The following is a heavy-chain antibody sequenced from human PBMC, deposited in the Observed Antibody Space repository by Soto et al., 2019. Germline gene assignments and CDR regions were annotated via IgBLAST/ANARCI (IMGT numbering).Heavy chain of an antibody. CDR2: INPNSGGT. V-gene: IGHV1-2*02. J-gene: IGHJ4*02. CDR3: AIVVVVAATLGPFDY. CDR1: GYTFTGYY. Sequence: ASVKVSCKASGYTFTGYYMHWVRQAPGQGLEWMGWINPNSGGTNYAQKFQGRVTMTRDTSICTAYMELSRLRSDDTAVYYCAIVVVVAATLGPFDYWGQGTLVTVSS. D-gene: IGHD2-15*01.